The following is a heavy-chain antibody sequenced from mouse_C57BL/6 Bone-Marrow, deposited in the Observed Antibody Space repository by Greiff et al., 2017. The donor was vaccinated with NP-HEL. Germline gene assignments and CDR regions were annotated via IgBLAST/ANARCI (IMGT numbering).Heavy chain of an antibody. CDR1: GYTFTSYW. CDR3: ARYYYGSRGWYFDV. D-gene: IGHD1-1*01. V-gene: IGHV1-72*01. J-gene: IGHJ1*03. CDR2: IDPNSGGT. Sequence: VQLQQPGADLVKPGASVKPSCKASGYTFTSYWMHWVKQRPGRGLEWIGRIDPNSGGTKFNEKFKTKATLTVDKPSSTAYMQLSSLTSEDSAVYYCARYYYGSRGWYFDVWGTGTTVTVSS.